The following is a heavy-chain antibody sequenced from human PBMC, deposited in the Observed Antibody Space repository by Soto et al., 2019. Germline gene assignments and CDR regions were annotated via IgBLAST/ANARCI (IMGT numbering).Heavy chain of an antibody. CDR1: GGSISSYY. D-gene: IGHD3-16*02. Sequence: PSETLSLTCTVSGGSISSYYWSWIRQPPGKGLEWIGYIYYSGSTNYNPSLKSRVTISVDTSKNQFSLKLSSVTAADTAVYYCARLNYDYVWGSYRYTVPRPFDYWGQGTLVTVSS. CDR2: IYYSGST. J-gene: IGHJ4*02. V-gene: IGHV4-59*08. CDR3: ARLNYDYVWGSYRYTVPRPFDY.